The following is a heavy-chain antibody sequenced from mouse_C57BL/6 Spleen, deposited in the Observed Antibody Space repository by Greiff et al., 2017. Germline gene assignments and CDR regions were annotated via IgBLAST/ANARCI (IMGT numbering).Heavy chain of an antibody. V-gene: IGHV1-64*01. Sequence: QVQLQQPGAELVKPGASVKLSCKASGYTFTSYWMHWVKQRPGQGLEWIGMIHPNSGSTNYNEKFKSKATLTVDKSSSTAYMQLSSLTSEDSAVYYCARKNNYGDWFAYWGQGTLVTVSA. J-gene: IGHJ3*01. CDR1: GYTFTSYW. D-gene: IGHD5-1-1*01. CDR2: IHPNSGST. CDR3: ARKNNYGDWFAY.